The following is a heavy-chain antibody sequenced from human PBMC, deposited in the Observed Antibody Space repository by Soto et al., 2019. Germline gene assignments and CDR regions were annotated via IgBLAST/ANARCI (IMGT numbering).Heavy chain of an antibody. D-gene: IGHD6-25*01. CDR3: ARDGSESYGLDV. CDR1: GASVSSYY. V-gene: IGHV4-4*07. J-gene: IGHJ6*02. Sequence: ETLSLTCPVSGASVSSYYWSWVRQPAGKGLEWIGRLYNSGNTNYNPSLKSRVIMSAEMSKNQFSLKLSSVTAADTAVYYCARDGSESYGLDVWGQGTKVTVYS. CDR2: LYNSGNT.